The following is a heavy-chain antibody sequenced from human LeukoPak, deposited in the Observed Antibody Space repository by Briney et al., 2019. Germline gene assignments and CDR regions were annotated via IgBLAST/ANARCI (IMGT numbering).Heavy chain of an antibody. V-gene: IGHV3-23*01. Sequence: GGSLRLSCAASGFPFSIYAMSWVRQAPGKGLEWVSGMSGSGGSTYYADSVKGRFTISRDNSKNTLYLQMNTLRAEDTAVYYCAKDREYSYVYDAFDIWGQGTLVTVSS. CDR2: MSGSGGST. D-gene: IGHD3-16*01. J-gene: IGHJ3*02. CDR1: GFPFSIYA. CDR3: AKDREYSYVYDAFDI.